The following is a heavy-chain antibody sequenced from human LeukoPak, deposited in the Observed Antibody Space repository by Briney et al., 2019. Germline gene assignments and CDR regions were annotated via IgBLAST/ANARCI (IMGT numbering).Heavy chain of an antibody. CDR2: IYYSGST. CDR3: ASFEKDAFDY. V-gene: IGHV4-30-4*01. CDR1: GGSISSGDYY. J-gene: IGHJ4*02. Sequence: SQTLSLTCTVSGGSISSGDYYWSWLRQPPGKGLEWIGYIYYSGSTYYNPSLKSRVTISVDTSKNQFSLKLSSVTAADTAVYSCASFEKDAFDYWGQGTLVTVSS. D-gene: IGHD5-24*01.